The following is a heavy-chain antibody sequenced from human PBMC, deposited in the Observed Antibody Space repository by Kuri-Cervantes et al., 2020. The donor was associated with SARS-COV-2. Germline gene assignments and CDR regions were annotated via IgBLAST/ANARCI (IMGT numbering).Heavy chain of an antibody. CDR1: GGSIRSGAYY. CDR2: IYYNGVT. CDR3: ARLGKNCTNGICNTYHYYYMDV. Sequence: SETLSLTCSVSGGSIRSGAYYCHWIRHRPGKGLEWIGNIYYNGVTYYNPSLKSRVTLSVDTSKNQFFLKLSSVTAADTAVYYCARLGKNCTNGICNTYHYYYMDVWGKGTTVTVSS. J-gene: IGHJ6*03. D-gene: IGHD2-8*01. V-gene: IGHV4-31*03.